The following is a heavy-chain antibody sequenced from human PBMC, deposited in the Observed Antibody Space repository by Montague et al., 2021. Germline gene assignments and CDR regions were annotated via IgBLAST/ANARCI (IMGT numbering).Heavy chain of an antibody. CDR3: ARRLGIRAPFDY. CDR1: GGSISEFY. J-gene: IGHJ4*02. CDR2: IYDSGTT. V-gene: IGHV4-59*08. Sequence: SETLSLTCTVTGGSISEFYWSWIRQSPEKGLEWIGYIYDSGTTNYNPSHKSRVTISADTSMNQFSLNLRSATAADTAVYFCARRLGIRAPFDYWGQGTLVTVSS. D-gene: IGHD7-27*01.